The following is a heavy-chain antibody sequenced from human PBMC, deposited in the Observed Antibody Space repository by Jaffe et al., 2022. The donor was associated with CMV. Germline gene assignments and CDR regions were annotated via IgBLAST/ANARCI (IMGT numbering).Heavy chain of an antibody. D-gene: IGHD2-8*01. CDR2: ISYSGRT. J-gene: IGHJ6*03. CDR1: SGSISSYY. Sequence: QVQLQESGPGLVKPSETLSLTCTVSSGSISSYYWSWIRQPPGKGLEWIGYISYSGRTNYNSSLRSRVAISTDTSKNQVSLKMSPVTAADTAVYYCARGRLGSRSTWRVMYFYYMDVWGKGTTVTVSS. CDR3: ARGRLGSRSTWRVMYFYYMDV. V-gene: IGHV4-59*01.